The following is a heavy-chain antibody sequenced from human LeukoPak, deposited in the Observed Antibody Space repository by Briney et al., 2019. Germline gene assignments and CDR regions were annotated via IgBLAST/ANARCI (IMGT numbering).Heavy chain of an antibody. CDR2: ISGSGGST. V-gene: IGHV3-23*01. CDR3: AKGYTIFGVARIDC. J-gene: IGHJ4*02. CDR1: GFTFSSYA. Sequence: GGSLRLSCAASGFTFSSYAMSWVRQAPGKGLEWVSAISGSGGSTYYADSVKGRFTISRDNSKNTLYLQMNSLRAEDTAVYYCAKGYTIFGVARIDCWGQGTLVTVSS. D-gene: IGHD3-3*01.